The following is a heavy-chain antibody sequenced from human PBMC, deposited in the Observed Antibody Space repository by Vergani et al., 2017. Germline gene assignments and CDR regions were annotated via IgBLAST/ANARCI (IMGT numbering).Heavy chain of an antibody. Sequence: EVQLVESGGGLVQPGGSLRLSCSASGFTFSSYAMHWVRQAPGKGLEYVSAISSNGGSTYYADSVKGRFTISRDNSKNTLYLQMSSLRAEDTAVYYCARAERGPPYQLFPIDYWGQGTLVTVSS. J-gene: IGHJ4*02. V-gene: IGHV3-64D*06. D-gene: IGHD2-2*01. CDR2: ISSNGGST. CDR3: ARAERGPPYQLFPIDY. CDR1: GFTFSSYA.